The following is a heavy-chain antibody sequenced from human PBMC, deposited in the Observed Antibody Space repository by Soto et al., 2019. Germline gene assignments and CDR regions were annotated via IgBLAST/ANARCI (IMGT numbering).Heavy chain of an antibody. CDR1: GGSISSYY. Sequence: NPSETLSLTCTVSGGSISSYYWTWFRQPAGKGLEWIGRIYTSGSTNYNPSLKSRVTMSVDTSKNQLSLKLSSVTAADTAVYFCAGAQAYYYDGVEVWGQGTTVTVSS. CDR3: AGAQAYYYDGVEV. V-gene: IGHV4-4*07. J-gene: IGHJ6*02. CDR2: IYTSGST.